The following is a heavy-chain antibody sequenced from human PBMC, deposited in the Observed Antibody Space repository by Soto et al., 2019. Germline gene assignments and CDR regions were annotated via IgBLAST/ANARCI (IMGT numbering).Heavy chain of an antibody. V-gene: IGHV3-30*03. CDR1: GFTFSSYG. D-gene: IGHD2-15*01. Sequence: QVQLVESGGGVVQPGRSLRLSCAASGFTFSSYGMHWVRQAPGKGLECVAVISYDGSNKYYADSVKGRFTISRDNSKNTLYLQMNSLRAEDTAVYYCAANIGYCSGGSCYPRWFDPWGQGTLVTVSS. J-gene: IGHJ5*02. CDR3: AANIGYCSGGSCYPRWFDP. CDR2: ISYDGSNK.